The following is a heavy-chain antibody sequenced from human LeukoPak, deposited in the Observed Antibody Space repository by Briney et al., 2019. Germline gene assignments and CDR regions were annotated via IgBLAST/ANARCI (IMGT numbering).Heavy chain of an antibody. CDR3: SRDSLRRWDIDL. V-gene: IGHV3-30*04. D-gene: IGHD1-26*01. Sequence: PGGSLRLSCAVSGFTFSTHAMHWVRQAPGKGLEWVTVTSYDGRLKYYADSVKGRFTISLDSSNNTFFLQMTSLRPEDTAVYFCSRDSLRRWDIDLLGQGTTVPVSS. CDR1: GFTFSTHA. CDR2: TSYDGRLK. J-gene: IGHJ6*02.